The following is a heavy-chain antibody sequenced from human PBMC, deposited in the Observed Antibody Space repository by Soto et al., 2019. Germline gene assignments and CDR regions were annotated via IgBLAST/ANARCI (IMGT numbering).Heavy chain of an antibody. CDR1: GYGISTSSY. V-gene: IGHV4-38-2*02. CDR2: KNHRGNS. J-gene: IGHJ4*02. Sequence: PSETQSLPSDDPGYGISTSSYWGWVRQAPGKGPERIGAKNHRGNSYFNFFFKSRVTMSVDTSRNQFSLSLTSVTAADTAIYYCTREWGTSCYYDSSGFLQDSCGQGTL. D-gene: IGHD3-22*01. CDR3: TREWGTSCYYDSSGFLQDS.